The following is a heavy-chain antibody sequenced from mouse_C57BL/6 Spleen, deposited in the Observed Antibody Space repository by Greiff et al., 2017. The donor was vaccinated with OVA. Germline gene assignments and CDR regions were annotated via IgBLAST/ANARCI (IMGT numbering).Heavy chain of an antibody. CDR2: ISSGGDYI. CDR1: GFTFSSYA. Sequence: EVKLVESGAGLVKPGGSLKLSCAASGFTFSSYAMSWVRQTPEKRLEWVAYISSGGDYIYYADTVKGRFTISRDNARNTLYLQMSSLKSEDTAMYYCTRGSYGSSPGFDYWGQGTTLTVSS. V-gene: IGHV5-9-1*02. J-gene: IGHJ2*01. D-gene: IGHD1-1*01. CDR3: TRGSYGSSPGFDY.